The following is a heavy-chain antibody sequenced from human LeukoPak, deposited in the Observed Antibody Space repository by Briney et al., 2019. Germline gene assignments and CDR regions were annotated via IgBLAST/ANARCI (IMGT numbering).Heavy chain of an antibody. CDR3: AKEPGYNGRDAFDI. CDR2: IYSGGAT. Sequence: PGGSLRHSCAAPGLTVSSDYMSSVRQAPGKGLERVSVIYSGGATYYTDSVKGRLTLSRDNSKNMLYVQMNSLRAEDTAVYYCAKEPGYNGRDAFDIWGKGTMVTVSS. V-gene: IGHV3-53*01. J-gene: IGHJ3*02. CDR1: GLTVSSDY. D-gene: IGHD5-24*01.